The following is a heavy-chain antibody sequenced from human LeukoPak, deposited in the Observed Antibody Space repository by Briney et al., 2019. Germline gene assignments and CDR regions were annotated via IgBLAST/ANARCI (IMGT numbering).Heavy chain of an antibody. J-gene: IGHJ6*02. CDR2: ISYDGSNK. CDR3: AKDAPGTPGYYYYYGMDV. CDR1: GFTLSSYG. D-gene: IGHD6-13*01. V-gene: IGHV3-30*18. Sequence: GGSLRLSCAASAASGFTLSSYGMHWVRQAPGKGLEWVAVISYDGSNKYYADSVKGRFTISRDNSKNTLYLQMNSLRAEDTAVYYCAKDAPGTPGYYYYYGMDVWGQGTTVTASS.